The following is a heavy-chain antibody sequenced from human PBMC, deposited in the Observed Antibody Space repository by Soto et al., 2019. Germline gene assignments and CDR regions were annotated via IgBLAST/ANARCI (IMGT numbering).Heavy chain of an antibody. CDR3: ARGDLSRSNY. Sequence: SETLSLTCTVSGGSVSSGSYYWSWIRQPPGKGLEWIGYIYYSGSTNYNPSLKSRVTISVDTSKNQFSLKLSSVTAADTALYYCARGDLSRSNYWGRGTLVTVSS. D-gene: IGHD3-16*02. J-gene: IGHJ4*02. V-gene: IGHV4-61*01. CDR1: GGSVSSGSYY. CDR2: IYYSGST.